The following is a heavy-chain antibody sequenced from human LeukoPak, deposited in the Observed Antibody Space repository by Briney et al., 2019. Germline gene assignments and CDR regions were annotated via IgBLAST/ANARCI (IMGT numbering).Heavy chain of an antibody. CDR1: GGSISSYY. J-gene: IGHJ5*02. D-gene: IGHD3-10*01. V-gene: IGHV4-34*01. CDR2: INHSGST. Sequence: PSETLSLTCTVSGGSISSYYWSWIRQPPGKGLEWIGEINHSGSTNYNPSLKSRVTISVDTSKNQFSLKLSSVTAADTAVYYCARHTGPGSYYWFDPWGQGTLVTVSS. CDR3: ARHTGPGSYYWFDP.